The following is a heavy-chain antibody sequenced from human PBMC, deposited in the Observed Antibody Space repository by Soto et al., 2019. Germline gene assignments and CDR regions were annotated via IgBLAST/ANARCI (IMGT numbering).Heavy chain of an antibody. Sequence: SETLSLTCAVTGGSFTGYYGCWIRQSPGKGLEWIGEVSHRGRTNYNPSLKSRVTISIDTSKNQFFLKLNSVTAADTGVYYCGRGITLAGTASWGQGTLVTVSS. D-gene: IGHD6-19*01. V-gene: IGHV4-34*01. CDR2: VSHRGRT. CDR1: GGSFTGYY. J-gene: IGHJ5*02. CDR3: GRGITLAGTAS.